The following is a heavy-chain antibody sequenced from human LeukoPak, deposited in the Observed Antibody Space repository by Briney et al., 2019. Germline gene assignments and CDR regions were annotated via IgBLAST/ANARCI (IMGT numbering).Heavy chain of an antibody. D-gene: IGHD6-19*01. CDR2: ISGSGGST. CDR3: AKDPRSGWYLEYYFGY. V-gene: IGHV3-23*01. J-gene: IGHJ4*02. CDR1: GFTFSSYA. Sequence: GGSLRLSCAASGFTFSSYAMSWVRQAPGKGLEWVSAISGSGGSTYYADSVKGRFTISRDNSRNTLYLQMNSLRAEDTAVYYCAKDPRSGWYLEYYFGYWGQGTLVTVSS.